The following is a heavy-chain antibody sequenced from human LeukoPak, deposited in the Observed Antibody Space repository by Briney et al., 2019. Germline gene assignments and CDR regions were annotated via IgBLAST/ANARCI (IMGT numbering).Heavy chain of an antibody. D-gene: IGHD3-16*01. CDR2: VDPSGTQK. Sequence: PGGSLRLSCVVSGSTFNRSWMNWVRQAPGKGLEWVANVDPSGTQKRYVDSVTGRFTISKDSPGTSLYLEMNSLRADDTAIYYCAIWASDNYWGQGTLVTVSS. CDR3: AIWASDNY. CDR1: GSTFNRSW. J-gene: IGHJ4*02. V-gene: IGHV3-7*03.